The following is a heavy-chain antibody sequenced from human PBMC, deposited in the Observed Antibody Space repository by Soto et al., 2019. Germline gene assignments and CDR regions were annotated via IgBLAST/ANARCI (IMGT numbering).Heavy chain of an antibody. CDR1: GGSISSYY. J-gene: IGHJ4*02. CDR2: IYYSGST. V-gene: IGHV4-59*08. D-gene: IGHD2-15*01. CDR3: ARRTYCSGGSCHFDY. Sequence: SETLSLTCTVSGGSISSYYWSWIRQPPGKGLEWIGYIYYSGSTNYNPSLKSRVTISVDTSKNQFSLKLSSVTAADTAVYYCARRTYCSGGSCHFDYWGQGTLVTVSS.